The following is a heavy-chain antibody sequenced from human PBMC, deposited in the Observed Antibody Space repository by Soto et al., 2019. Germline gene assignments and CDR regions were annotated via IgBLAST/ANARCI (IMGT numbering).Heavy chain of an antibody. CDR3: ATLTLNSEYFQH. Sequence: SVKVSCKASGGTFSSYTISCVRQAPGQGLEWMGRIIPILGIANYAQKFQGRVTITADKSTSTAYMELSSLRSEDTAVYYCATLTLNSEYFQHWGQGTLVTVSS. CDR2: IIPILGIA. CDR1: GGTFSSYT. V-gene: IGHV1-69*02. J-gene: IGHJ1*01. D-gene: IGHD1-1*01.